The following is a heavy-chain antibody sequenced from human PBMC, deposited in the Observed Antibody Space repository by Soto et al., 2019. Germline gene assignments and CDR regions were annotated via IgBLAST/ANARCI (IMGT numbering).Heavy chain of an antibody. V-gene: IGHV1-2*04. CDR2: INPNSGGT. CDR1: GGTFSSYA. Sequence: GASVKVSCKASGGTFSSYAISWVRQAPGQGLEWMGWINPNSGGTNYAQKFQGWVTMTRDTSISTAYMELSRLRSDDTAVYYCARERIAVAGPYYYYYGMDVWGQGTTVTVSS. J-gene: IGHJ6*02. D-gene: IGHD6-19*01. CDR3: ARERIAVAGPYYYYYGMDV.